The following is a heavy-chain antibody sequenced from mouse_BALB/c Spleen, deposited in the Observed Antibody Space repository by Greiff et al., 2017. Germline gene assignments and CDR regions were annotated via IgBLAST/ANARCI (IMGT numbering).Heavy chain of an antibody. CDR2: IDPENGDT. CDR1: GFNIKDYY. Sequence: EVQLQQSGAELVRSGASVKLSCTASGFNIKDYYMHWVKQRPEQGLEWIGWIDPENGDTEYAPKFQGKATMTADTSSNTAYLQLSSLTSEDTAVYYCNACSATGNYFDYWGQGTTLTVSS. CDR3: NACSATGNYFDY. D-gene: IGHD1-2*01. J-gene: IGHJ2*01. V-gene: IGHV14-4*02.